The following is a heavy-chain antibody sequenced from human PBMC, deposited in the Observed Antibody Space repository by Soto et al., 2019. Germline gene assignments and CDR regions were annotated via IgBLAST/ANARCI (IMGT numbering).Heavy chain of an antibody. CDR2: IWYDGSNK. Sequence: QVQLVESGGGVVQPGRSLRLSCAASRFIFSNYGMYWVRQAPGKGLEWVAVIWYDGSNKDYADSVKGRFTISRDNSKNMLSLQMNSLRAEDTAVYYCARERCGGDCSRLDYWGQGTLVTVSS. V-gene: IGHV3-33*01. CDR3: ARERCGGDCSRLDY. D-gene: IGHD2-21*02. J-gene: IGHJ4*02. CDR1: RFIFSNYG.